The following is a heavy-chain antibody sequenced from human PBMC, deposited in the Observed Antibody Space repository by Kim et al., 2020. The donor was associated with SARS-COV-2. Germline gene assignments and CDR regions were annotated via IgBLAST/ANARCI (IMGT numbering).Heavy chain of an antibody. D-gene: IGHD3-10*01. CDR3: ARDPITMVRGGNAFDN. J-gene: IGHJ3*02. V-gene: IGHV3-30*07. Sequence: VKGRSTITQDNSKNTLYLQRNSLRAEDTAVYYCARDPITMVRGGNAFDNWGQGTMVTVSS.